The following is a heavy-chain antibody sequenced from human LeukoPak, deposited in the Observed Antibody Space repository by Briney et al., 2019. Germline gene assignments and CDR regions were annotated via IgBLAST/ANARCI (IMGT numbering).Heavy chain of an antibody. J-gene: IGHJ4*02. Sequence: HTGGSLRLSCAASGFTFDDYAMHWVRLAPGKGLEWVSLISGDGGGTNYADSVKGRFTISRDNSKNSLYLQMSSLGTEDTALYYCAKSDPNWHYFDYWGQGTLVTVSS. CDR3: AKSDPNWHYFDY. CDR1: GFTFDDYA. D-gene: IGHD7-27*01. CDR2: ISGDGGGT. V-gene: IGHV3-43*02.